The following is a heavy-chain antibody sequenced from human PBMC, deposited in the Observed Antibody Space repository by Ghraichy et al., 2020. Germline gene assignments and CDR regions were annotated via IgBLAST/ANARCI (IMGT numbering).Heavy chain of an antibody. CDR1: GGTFSSYA. Sequence: SVKVSCKASGGTFSSYAISWVRQAPGQGLEWMGGIIPIFGTANYAQKFQGRVTITADESTSTAYMELSSLRSEDTAVYYCASSVVSFNSSGWYYFDYWGQGTLVTVSS. CDR2: IIPIFGTA. J-gene: IGHJ4*02. V-gene: IGHV1-69*13. CDR3: ASSVVSFNSSGWYYFDY. D-gene: IGHD6-19*01.